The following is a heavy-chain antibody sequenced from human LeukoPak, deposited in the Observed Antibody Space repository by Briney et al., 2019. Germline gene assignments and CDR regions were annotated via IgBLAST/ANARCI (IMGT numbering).Heavy chain of an antibody. Sequence: GGSLRLSCAASGFTFNSYAMTWVRQAPGKGLEWVSSISGNGGSTYYTDSVKGRFTMSRDNFKNTLYLQMDSLRAEDTAAYYCAKDLRVIVVTYYMDVWGKGTTVTVSS. J-gene: IGHJ6*03. CDR3: AKDLRVIVVTYYMDV. V-gene: IGHV3-23*01. D-gene: IGHD2-2*01. CDR2: ISGNGGST. CDR1: GFTFNSYA.